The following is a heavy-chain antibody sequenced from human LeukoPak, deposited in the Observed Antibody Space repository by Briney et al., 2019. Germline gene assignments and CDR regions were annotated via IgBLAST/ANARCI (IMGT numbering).Heavy chain of an antibody. CDR3: AKGDDYGATPDY. J-gene: IGHJ4*02. CDR2: IRYDGSNK. V-gene: IGHV3-30*02. D-gene: IGHD4-17*01. CDR1: GFTFSSYG. Sequence: PGGSLRLSCAASGFTFSSYGMHWVRQAPGKGLEWVAFIRYDGSNKYYADSVKGRFTISRDNSKNTLYLQINSLRAEDTAVYYCAKGDDYGATPDYWGQGTLVTVSS.